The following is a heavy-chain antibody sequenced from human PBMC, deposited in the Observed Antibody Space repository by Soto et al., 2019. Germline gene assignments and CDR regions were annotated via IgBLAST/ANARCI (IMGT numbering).Heavy chain of an antibody. CDR1: GYTFTAHY. V-gene: IGHV1-2*02. J-gene: IGHJ4*02. Sequence: QVQLVQSGAEVKKPGASVKVSCKTSGYTFTAHYMHWVRQAPGQGPEWMGWINPISGDTNSAQKFQGRISLTRDTYVNTVYRELDRLRSDDTAMYYCVRVDLVIRLFEYWGQGTLVSVSS. CDR3: VRVDLVIRLFEY. D-gene: IGHD5-12*01. CDR2: INPISGDT.